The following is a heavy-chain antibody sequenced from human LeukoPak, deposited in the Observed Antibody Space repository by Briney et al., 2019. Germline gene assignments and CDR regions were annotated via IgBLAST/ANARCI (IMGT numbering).Heavy chain of an antibody. J-gene: IGHJ6*03. V-gene: IGHV3-23*01. CDR2: ISGSGGGT. CDR3: AKNRGAGSHYYYHMNV. D-gene: IGHD1-26*01. Sequence: GGSLRLPCAASGFTFSSYWMSWVRQAAGKGLEWVSLISGSGGGTYYADSVKGRFTISRDNSKNTLYLQLNSLRVEDTAVYYCAKNRGAGSHYYYHMNVWGKGTTVTVSS. CDR1: GFTFSSYW.